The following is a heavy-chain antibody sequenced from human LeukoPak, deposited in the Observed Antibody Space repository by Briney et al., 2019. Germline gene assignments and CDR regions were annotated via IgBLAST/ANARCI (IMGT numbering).Heavy chain of an antibody. CDR3: ARAGVVRYVAWLINYYMDV. Sequence: PGGSLRLSCAASGFTFTTHAMQWVRQAPGKGLEYVSAISVNGGSTYYTNSVKGRFTISRDNSKNTVYLQMGSLRPEDMAVYYCARAGVVRYVAWLINYYMDVWGKGTTVTVSS. CDR1: GFTFTTHA. J-gene: IGHJ6*03. CDR2: ISVNGGST. V-gene: IGHV3-64*01. D-gene: IGHD3-9*01.